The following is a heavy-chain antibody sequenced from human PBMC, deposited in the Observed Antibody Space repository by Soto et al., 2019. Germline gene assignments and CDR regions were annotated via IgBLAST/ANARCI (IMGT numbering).Heavy chain of an antibody. Sequence: SVKVSCKASGGTFSSYAISWVRQAPGQGLEWMGGSIPIFGTANYAQKFQGRVTITADEYTSTAYMELSSLRSEDTAVYYCASGGYSGYDWISGSYYYGMDVWGQGTTVTVSS. CDR3: ASGGYSGYDWISGSYYYGMDV. J-gene: IGHJ6*02. V-gene: IGHV1-69*13. CDR1: GGTFSSYA. D-gene: IGHD5-12*01. CDR2: SIPIFGTA.